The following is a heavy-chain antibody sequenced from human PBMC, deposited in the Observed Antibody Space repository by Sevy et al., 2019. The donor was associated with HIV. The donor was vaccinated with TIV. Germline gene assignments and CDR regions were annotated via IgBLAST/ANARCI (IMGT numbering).Heavy chain of an antibody. Sequence: GGSLRLSCAASGFTFSSYWMHWVRQAPGKGLVWVSRINSDGSSTSYADSVKGRFTISRDNAKNTLYLQMNSLRAEDTAVYYCASSTGDYYYGSGSLHADYWGQGTLVTVSS. CDR2: INSDGSST. V-gene: IGHV3-74*01. CDR3: ASSTGDYYYGSGSLHADY. J-gene: IGHJ4*02. D-gene: IGHD3-10*01. CDR1: GFTFSSYW.